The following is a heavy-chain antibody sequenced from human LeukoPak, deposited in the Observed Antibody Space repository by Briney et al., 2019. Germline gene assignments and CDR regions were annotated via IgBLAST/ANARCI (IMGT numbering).Heavy chain of an antibody. CDR2: ISSNGGST. V-gene: IGHV3-64*04. D-gene: IGHD2-8*01. CDR1: GFTFTAFA. Sequence: GGSLRLSCSASGFTFTAFAMHWVRQAPGKRLEYVSAISSNGGSTYYADSVKGRFTISRDKSKNTLYLQMNTLRAEDTAVYYCARDPGGVVYFDYWGQGTLVTVSS. J-gene: IGHJ4*02. CDR3: ARDPGGVVYFDY.